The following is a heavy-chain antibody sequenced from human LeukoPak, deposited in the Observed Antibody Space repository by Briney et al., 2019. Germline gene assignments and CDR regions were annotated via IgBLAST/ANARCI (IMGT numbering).Heavy chain of an antibody. Sequence: GGSLRLSCAASGSTFSSYSMNWVRQAPGKGLEWVSSISSSGSYIYYADSVKGRFTISRDNAKNSLYLQMNSLRAEDTAVYYCAREAPTSCHDYWGQGALVTVSS. CDR1: GSTFSSYS. V-gene: IGHV3-21*01. D-gene: IGHD2-2*01. J-gene: IGHJ4*02. CDR2: ISSSGSYI. CDR3: AREAPTSCHDY.